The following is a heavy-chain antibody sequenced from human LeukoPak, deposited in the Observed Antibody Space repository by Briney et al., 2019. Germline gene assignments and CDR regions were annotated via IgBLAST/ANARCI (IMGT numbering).Heavy chain of an antibody. D-gene: IGHD4-23*01. CDR3: ARVGRMTTVVIRAFDI. CDR1: GGSFSGYY. CDR2: INHSGST. J-gene: IGHJ3*02. Sequence: SETLSLTCAVYGGSFSGYYWSWIRQPPGKGLEWIGEINHSGSTNYNPSLKSRVTISVDTSKNQFSLTLSSVTAADTAVYYCARVGRMTTVVIRAFDIWGQGTMVTVSS. V-gene: IGHV4-34*01.